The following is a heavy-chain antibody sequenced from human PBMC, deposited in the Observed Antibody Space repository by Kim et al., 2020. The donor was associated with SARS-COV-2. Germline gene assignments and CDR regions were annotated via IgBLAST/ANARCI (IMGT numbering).Heavy chain of an antibody. CDR2: ISPNGGYT. Sequence: ASVKVSCKASGYTFTSAYDINWVRQAPGQRLEWMAWISPNGGYTGIAQKFQGRVTMTTNISIATTYMELSSLRSEDTAIYYCARVPSSLPRGWYFDLWGRGIKVTVS. CDR1: GYTFTSAYD. J-gene: IGHJ2*01. D-gene: IGHD3-10*01. V-gene: IGHV1-8*01. CDR3: ARVPSSLPRGWYFDL.